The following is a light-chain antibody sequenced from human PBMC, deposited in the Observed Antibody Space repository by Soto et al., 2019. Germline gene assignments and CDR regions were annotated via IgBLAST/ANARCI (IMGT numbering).Light chain of an antibody. J-gene: IGLJ2*01. V-gene: IGLV3-21*02. Sequence: SYELTQSSSVSVAPGQTARITCGGNNIGTKRVHWYQHKPGQAPVLVVYNDNVRPSGIPERFSGSNSGNPATLIISRVEAGDEADYYCQVWDSSGDWIFGGGTKLTVL. CDR3: QVWDSSGDWI. CDR2: NDN. CDR1: NIGTKR.